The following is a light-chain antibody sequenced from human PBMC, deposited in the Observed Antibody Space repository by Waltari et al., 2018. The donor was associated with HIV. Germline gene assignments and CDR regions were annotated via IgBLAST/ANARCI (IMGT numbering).Light chain of an antibody. Sequence: SYDLTQPPSVSVSPGQTASISCSGDRLGDKYVSWYQQKPGQSPVLVMYQGTKRPSGIPERCSAANSGNTATLTISGTQSIDEAEYFCLAWDTATPYVFGTGTKVTVL. J-gene: IGLJ1*01. CDR1: RLGDKY. CDR3: LAWDTATPYV. V-gene: IGLV3-1*01. CDR2: QGT.